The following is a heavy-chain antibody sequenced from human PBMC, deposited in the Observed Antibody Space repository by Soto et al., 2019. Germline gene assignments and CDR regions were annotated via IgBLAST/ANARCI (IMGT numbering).Heavy chain of an antibody. J-gene: IGHJ4*02. CDR1: GFTFSSYW. Sequence: GGSLRLSCAASGFTFSSYWMHWVRQAPGKGLVWVSRINSDGSSTSYADSVKGRFTISRDNAKNTLYLQMNSLRAEDTAVYYCTTDYYYDSSGYLQVDYWGQGTLVTVSS. CDR2: INSDGSST. D-gene: IGHD3-22*01. CDR3: TTDYYYDSSGYLQVDY. V-gene: IGHV3-74*01.